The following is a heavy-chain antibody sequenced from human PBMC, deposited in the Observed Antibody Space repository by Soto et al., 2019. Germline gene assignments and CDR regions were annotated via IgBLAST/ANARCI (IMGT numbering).Heavy chain of an antibody. CDR3: ARQNVYSSWASYGMDV. Sequence: SGESLKISCKGSGYSFTSYWIGWVRQMPGKGLEWMGIIYPGDSDTRYSPSFQGQVTISADKSISTAYLQWSSLKASDTAMYYCARQNVYSSWASYGMDVWGQGTTVTVSS. CDR1: GYSFTSYW. J-gene: IGHJ6*02. CDR2: IYPGDSDT. D-gene: IGHD6-13*01. V-gene: IGHV5-51*01.